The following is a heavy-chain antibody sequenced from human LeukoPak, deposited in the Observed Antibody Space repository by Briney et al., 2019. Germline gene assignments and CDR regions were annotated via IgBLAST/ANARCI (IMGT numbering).Heavy chain of an antibody. J-gene: IGHJ4*02. CDR3: ARKGGAADDFDY. Sequence: SSETLSLTCTVSGGSISTNNYYWGWIRQPPGKGLEWIGRIYYSGSTYYNPSLKSRVTISVDTANNQFSLMLSSVTAADTAVYYCARKGGAADDFDYWGQGTLVTVSS. V-gene: IGHV4-39*07. CDR1: GGSISTNNYY. CDR2: IYYSGST. D-gene: IGHD6-13*01.